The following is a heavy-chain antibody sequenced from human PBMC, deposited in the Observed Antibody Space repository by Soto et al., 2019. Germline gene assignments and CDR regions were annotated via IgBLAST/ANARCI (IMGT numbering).Heavy chain of an antibody. CDR3: AKNVEVLRLPQGLDY. CDR2: ISGGGGST. J-gene: IGHJ4*02. V-gene: IGHV3-23*01. CDR1: GFTFSSYA. Sequence: GGSLRLSCAVSGFTFSSYAMSWVRQAPGKGLEWVSGISGGGGSTYYADSVKGRFTISRDNSKKTLYLLMNSLRAEDTAVYYCAKNVEVLRLPQGLDYSGQGTLVTVSS.